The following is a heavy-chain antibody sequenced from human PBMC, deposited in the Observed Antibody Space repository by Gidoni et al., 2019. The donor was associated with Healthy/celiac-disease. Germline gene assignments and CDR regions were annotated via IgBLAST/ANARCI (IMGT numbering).Heavy chain of an antibody. D-gene: IGHD4-4*01. J-gene: IGHJ6*02. Sequence: QVQLVESGGGVVQPGRSLRLSCAASGFTFSSYGMHWVRQAPGKGLEWVAVIWYDGSNKYYADSVKGRFTISRDNSKNTLYLQMNSLRAEDTAVYYCARDKDYSNYGSGMDVWGQGTTVTVSS. V-gene: IGHV3-33*08. CDR3: ARDKDYSNYGSGMDV. CDR2: IWYDGSNK. CDR1: GFTFSSYG.